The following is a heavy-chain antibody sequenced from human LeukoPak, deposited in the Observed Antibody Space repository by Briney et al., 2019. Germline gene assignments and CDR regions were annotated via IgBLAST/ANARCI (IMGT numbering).Heavy chain of an antibody. J-gene: IGHJ4*02. CDR3: ARVSYGVPGFDY. CDR1: GYTLTELS. V-gene: IGHV1-24*01. D-gene: IGHD4-17*01. Sequence: ASVKVSCKVSGYTLTELSMHWVRQAPGKGLEWMGGFDPEDGETIYAQKFQGRVTMTRDTSTSTVYMELSSLRSEDTAVYYCARVSYGVPGFDYWGQGTLVTVSS. CDR2: FDPEDGET.